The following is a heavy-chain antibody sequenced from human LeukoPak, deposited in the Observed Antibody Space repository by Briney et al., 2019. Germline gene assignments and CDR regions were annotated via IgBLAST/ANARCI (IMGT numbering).Heavy chain of an antibody. J-gene: IGHJ3*02. Sequence: ASVKVSCKASGYTFTGYYMHWVRQAPGQGLEWMGWINPKSGGTSYAQKFQGRVTMTRDTSISTAYMELSRLRSDDEAVYYCAAPRVGLKNHGFDIWGQGTMVTVSS. CDR1: GYTFTGYY. CDR3: AAPRVGLKNHGFDI. D-gene: IGHD1-26*01. V-gene: IGHV1-2*02. CDR2: INPKSGGT.